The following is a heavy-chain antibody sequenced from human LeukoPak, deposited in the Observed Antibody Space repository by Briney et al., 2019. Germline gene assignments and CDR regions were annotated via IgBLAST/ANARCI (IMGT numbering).Heavy chain of an antibody. D-gene: IGHD3-22*01. CDR1: GGCVSSSSYS. J-gene: IGHJ4*02. V-gene: IGHV4-61*01. CDR2: IYYSGST. Sequence: SETLSLTSTVSGGCVSSSSYSWSWIRQPPGKGLEWIGYIYYSGSTNYNPSLKSRVTISVDTSKNQFSLKLSSVTAADTAVYYCARTPRERITMLVVVTEAYYFDYWGQGTLVTVSS. CDR3: ARTPRERITMLVVVTEAYYFDY.